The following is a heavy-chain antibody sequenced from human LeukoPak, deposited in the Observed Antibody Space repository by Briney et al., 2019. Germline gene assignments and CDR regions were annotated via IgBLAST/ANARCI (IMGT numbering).Heavy chain of an antibody. CDR2: VTDSGDKV. Sequence: GSLRLSCAASGFTFSSYAMTWVRQAPGKGLERVSAVTDSGDKVFYADSVKGRFAISRDNSKNTLYLQMSSLRVEDTAVYYCVKGSGSSGYYPLNYWGQGTLVTVSS. CDR1: GFTFSSYA. CDR3: VKGSGSSGYYPLNY. D-gene: IGHD3-22*01. V-gene: IGHV3-23*01. J-gene: IGHJ4*02.